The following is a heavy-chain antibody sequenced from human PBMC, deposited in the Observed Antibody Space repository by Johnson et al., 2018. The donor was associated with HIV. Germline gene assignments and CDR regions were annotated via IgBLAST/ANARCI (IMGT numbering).Heavy chain of an antibody. V-gene: IGHV3-43D*04. CDR2: IGWDGGSG. Sequence: VQLVESGGVVVQPGGSLRLSCAASGFTFDDYAMHWVRQAPGKGLEWVSLIGWDGGSGYSGDSVKGRFTISRDNSKNSLYLQMNSLRAEDTALYYCARKSAFDAFDIWGQGTMVTVSS. J-gene: IGHJ3*02. CDR1: GFTFDDYA. CDR3: ARKSAFDAFDI.